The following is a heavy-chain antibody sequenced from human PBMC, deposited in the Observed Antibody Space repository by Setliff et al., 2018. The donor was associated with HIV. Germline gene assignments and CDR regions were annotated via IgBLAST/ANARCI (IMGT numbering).Heavy chain of an antibody. D-gene: IGHD3-10*01. CDR1: GGSINTYY. J-gene: IGHJ3*02. V-gene: IGHV4-59*08. CDR3: ARPSNYGSGSYGAFDI. Sequence: SSETLSLTCTVSGGSINTYYWSWIRQPPGKGLEWIGYIYYSGSTNYNPSLKSRVTISVDTSKNQFSLKLKSATAADTAVYYCARPSNYGSGSYGAFDIWGQGTMVTV. CDR2: IYYSGST.